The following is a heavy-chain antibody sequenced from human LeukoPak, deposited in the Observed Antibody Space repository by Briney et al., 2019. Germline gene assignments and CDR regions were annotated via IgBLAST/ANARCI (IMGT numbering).Heavy chain of an antibody. D-gene: IGHD1-26*01. CDR1: GGTFSSYA. V-gene: IGHV1-69*05. J-gene: IGHJ6*03. Sequence: SVKASCKASGGTFSSYAISWVRQAPGQGLEWMGRIIPIFGTANYAQKFRGRVTITTDESTSTAYMELSSLRSEDTAVYYCARARSDDYYYYYMDVWGKGTTVTVSS. CDR3: ARARSDDYYYYYMDV. CDR2: IIPIFGTA.